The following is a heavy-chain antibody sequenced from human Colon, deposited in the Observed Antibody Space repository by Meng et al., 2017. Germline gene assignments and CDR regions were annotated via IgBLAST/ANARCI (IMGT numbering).Heavy chain of an antibody. J-gene: IGHJ4*02. Sequence: GESLKISCAASGFTFSSYGMHWVRQAPGKGLEWVAVIWYDGSNKYYADSVKGRFTISRDNSKNTLYLQMNSLRAEDTAAYYCARGFYGSGSSYYFDYWGQGTLVTVSS. D-gene: IGHD3-10*01. CDR2: IWYDGSNK. CDR1: GFTFSSYG. V-gene: IGHV3-33*01. CDR3: ARGFYGSGSSYYFDY.